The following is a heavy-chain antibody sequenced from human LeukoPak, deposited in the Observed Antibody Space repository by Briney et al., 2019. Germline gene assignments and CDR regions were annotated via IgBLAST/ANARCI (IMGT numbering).Heavy chain of an antibody. J-gene: IGHJ4*02. V-gene: IGHV3-23*01. CDR2: ISGSGGST. CDR1: GFTFSSYA. D-gene: IGHD6-13*01. Sequence: PGGSLRLSCAASGFTFSSYAMSWVRQAPGKGLEWVSAISGSGGSTYYADSVKGRFTISRDNSKNTLYLQMNSLRAEDTAVYYCAKCARDFYSSSVRQIIYFDYWGQGTLVTVSS. CDR3: AKCARDFYSSSVRQIIYFDY.